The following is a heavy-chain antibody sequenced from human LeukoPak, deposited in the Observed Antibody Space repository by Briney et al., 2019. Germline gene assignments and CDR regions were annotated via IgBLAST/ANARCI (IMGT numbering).Heavy chain of an antibody. J-gene: IGHJ4*02. D-gene: IGHD3-10*01. CDR2: IYSGGST. Sequence: GGSLRLSCAASRLTVATTYMSWVRQAPGKGLEWVSLIYSGGSTYYADSVKGRFTISRDDSKNTLYLQMNSLSAEDTAVYYCARDPPLDGWGDYWGQGTLVTVSS. CDR1: RLTVATTY. CDR3: ARDPPLDGWGDY. V-gene: IGHV3-53*01.